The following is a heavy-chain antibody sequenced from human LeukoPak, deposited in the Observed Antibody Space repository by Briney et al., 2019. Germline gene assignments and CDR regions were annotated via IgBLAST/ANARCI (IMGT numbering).Heavy chain of an antibody. J-gene: IGHJ3*02. CDR1: GYTFTGYY. CDR2: INPNSGGT. V-gene: IGHV1-2*02. D-gene: IGHD2-2*01. Sequence: ASVKVSCKASGYTFTGYYMHWVRQAPGQGLEWMGWINPNSGGTNYAQKFQGRVTMTRDTSISTAYMELSSLRSDDTAVYYCARDCSSTICRDDAFDIWGQGTMVTVSS. CDR3: ARDCSSTICRDDAFDI.